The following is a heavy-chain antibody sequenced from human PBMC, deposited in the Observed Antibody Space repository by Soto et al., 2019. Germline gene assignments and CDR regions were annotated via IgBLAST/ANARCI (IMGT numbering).Heavy chain of an antibody. V-gene: IGHV4-34*01. CDR2: INHSGST. Sequence: QAQLQQWGAGLLKPSETLSLTCAVYAESFSGYYWSWIRQPPGKGLEWIGEINHSGSTNYNPSLKRRVTISADTSKNQFSLNLSSVAAADPAVYYFARGRYGGGGNWGQGTLVTVSS. CDR1: AESFSGYY. CDR3: ARGRYGGGGN. J-gene: IGHJ4*02. D-gene: IGHD4-17*01.